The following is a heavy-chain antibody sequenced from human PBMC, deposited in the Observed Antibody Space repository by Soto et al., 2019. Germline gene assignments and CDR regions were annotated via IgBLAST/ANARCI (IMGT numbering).Heavy chain of an antibody. CDR1: GFTFSSYA. V-gene: IGHV3-30-3*01. CDR2: ISYDGSNK. CDR3: ARDNYYYYYGMDG. J-gene: IGHJ6*02. Sequence: PGGSLRLSCAASGFTFSSYAMHWVRQAPGKGLEWVAVISYDGSNKYYADSVKGRFTISRDNSKNTLYLQMNSLRAEDTAVYYCARDNYYYYYGMDGSGQGTTVTVSS.